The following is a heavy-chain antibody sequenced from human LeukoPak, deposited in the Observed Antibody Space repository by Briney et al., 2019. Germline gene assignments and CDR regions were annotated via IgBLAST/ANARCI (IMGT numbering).Heavy chain of an antibody. D-gene: IGHD2-2*01. CDR3: AKASGRYCSSTRCQAPLDY. CDR2: IWFDGSNK. J-gene: IGHJ4*02. CDR1: GFTFSTYG. Sequence: GGSLRLSCAASGFTFSTYGMHWVRQAPGRGLGWVAVIWFDGSNKYSADSVRGRFTISRDNSKNTLYLEMNSLKDEDTAVYYCAKASGRYCSSTRCQAPLDYWGQGTLVTVSS. V-gene: IGHV3-33*06.